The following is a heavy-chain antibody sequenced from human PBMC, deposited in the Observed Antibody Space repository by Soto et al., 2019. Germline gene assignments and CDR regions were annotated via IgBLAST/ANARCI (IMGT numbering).Heavy chain of an antibody. J-gene: IGHJ4*02. V-gene: IGHV4-59*08. CDR1: GGSISSYY. CDR3: ARHRLLWFGELSSPFDY. D-gene: IGHD3-10*01. Sequence: QVQLQESGPGLVKPSETLSLTCTVSGGSISSYYWSWIRQPPGKGLEWIGYIYYSGSTNYNPSLKSRVTISVDTSKNQFSLKLSSVTAADTAVYYCARHRLLWFGELSSPFDYWGQGTLVTVSS. CDR2: IYYSGST.